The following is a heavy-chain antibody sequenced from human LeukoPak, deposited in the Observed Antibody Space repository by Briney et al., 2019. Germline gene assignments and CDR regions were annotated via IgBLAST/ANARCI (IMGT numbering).Heavy chain of an antibody. D-gene: IGHD3-10*01. J-gene: IGHJ5*02. V-gene: IGHV4-34*01. CDR1: GGSFSGYY. CDR2: INHSGST. Sequence: SETLSLTCAVYGGSFSGYYWSWIRQPPGKGLEWIGEINHSGSTNYNPSLKSRVTISVDTSKNQFSLKLSSVTAADTAVYYCARSTMVRGVTYWFDPWGQGTLVTVSS. CDR3: ARSTMVRGVTYWFDP.